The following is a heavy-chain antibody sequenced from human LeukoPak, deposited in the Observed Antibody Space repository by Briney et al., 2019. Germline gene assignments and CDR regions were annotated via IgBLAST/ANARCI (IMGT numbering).Heavy chain of an antibody. Sequence: GGSLRLSCAASGFTVSSNYMSWVRQAPGKGLEWVSVIYSGGSTYYADSVKGRFTISRDNSKNTLYLQMNSLRAEDTALYYCARDCDPRVDAFDIWGQGTMVTVSS. CDR2: IYSGGST. V-gene: IGHV3-66*01. J-gene: IGHJ3*02. CDR1: GFTVSSNY. CDR3: ARDCDPRVDAFDI.